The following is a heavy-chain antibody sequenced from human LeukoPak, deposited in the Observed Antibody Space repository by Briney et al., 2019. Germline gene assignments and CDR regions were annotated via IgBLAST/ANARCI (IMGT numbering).Heavy chain of an antibody. D-gene: IGHD1-26*01. CDR2: IYSGGST. CDR3: AKRLLVGTTVRPYFDY. CDR1: GFTVSSDY. Sequence: GGPLRLSCTASGFTVSSDYMSWVRQAPGKGLEWVSVIYSGGSTYYADSVKGRFTISRDNSKHTLYLEMNSLRAEDTAVYYCAKRLLVGTTVRPYFDYWGQGALVTVSS. V-gene: IGHV3-53*01. J-gene: IGHJ4*02.